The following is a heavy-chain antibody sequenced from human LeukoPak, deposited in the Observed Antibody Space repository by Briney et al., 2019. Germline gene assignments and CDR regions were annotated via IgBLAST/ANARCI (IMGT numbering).Heavy chain of an antibody. CDR1: GFTFSSYE. CDR2: ISSSGSTI. CDR3: ARDGTYYYDSSGYPY. V-gene: IGHV3-48*03. Sequence: GGSLRLSCAASGFTFSSYEMNWVRQAPGKGLEWVSYISSSGSTIHYADSVKGRFTISRDNAKNSLYLQMNSLRAEDTAVYYCARDGTYYYDSSGYPYWGQGTLVTVSS. J-gene: IGHJ4*02. D-gene: IGHD3-22*01.